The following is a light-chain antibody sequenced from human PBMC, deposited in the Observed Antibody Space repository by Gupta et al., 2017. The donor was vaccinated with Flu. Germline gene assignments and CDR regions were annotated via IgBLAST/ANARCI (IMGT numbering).Light chain of an antibody. V-gene: IGLV3-1*01. CDR2: QDT. CDR1: RLEDKY. J-gene: IGLJ3*02. Sequence: SYELTQAPSVSLSPGQTASITCSGDRLEDKYVSWHQQKPGQSPGLFSDQDTKRPSGITERFSGSNSGHKATMNISETQAVEEADYYCPKWERTTVVFGGGTKLTVL. CDR3: PKWERTTVV.